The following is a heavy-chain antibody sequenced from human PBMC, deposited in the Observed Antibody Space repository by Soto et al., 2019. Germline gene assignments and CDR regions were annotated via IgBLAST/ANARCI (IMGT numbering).Heavy chain of an antibody. V-gene: IGHV3-74*01. CDR1: GFTFSSYW. J-gene: IGHJ6*02. CDR3: ARDSVVPAPYGMDV. CDR2: INSDGSST. D-gene: IGHD2-2*01. Sequence: GGSLRLSCAASGFTFSSYWMHWVRQAPGKGLVWVSRINSDGSSTSYADSVKGRFTTSRDNAKNTLYLQMNSLRAEDTAVYYCARDSVVPAPYGMDVWGQGTTVTVSS.